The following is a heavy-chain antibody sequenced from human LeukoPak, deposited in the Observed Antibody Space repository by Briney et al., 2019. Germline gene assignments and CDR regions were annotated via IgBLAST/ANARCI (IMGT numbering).Heavy chain of an antibody. D-gene: IGHD2-2*02. V-gene: IGHV1-2*02. CDR2: INPNSSGT. CDR1: RDTLFGDD. J-gene: IGHJ4*02. Sequence: ASLWVSCTPSRDTLFGDDMTAVREAPRHGGEGWGGINPNSSGTKYAQKFQDRVTMTRDTPISTASMELGRLRSDDTAMYLCARAYTGIQAFVYWGEGTLVTVSS. CDR3: ARAYTGIQAFVY.